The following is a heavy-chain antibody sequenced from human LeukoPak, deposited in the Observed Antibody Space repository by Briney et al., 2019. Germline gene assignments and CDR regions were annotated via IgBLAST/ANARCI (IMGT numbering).Heavy chain of an antibody. D-gene: IGHD2-21*01. CDR3: ATDMVGYCGDVTCYSEAY. V-gene: IGHV1-24*01. CDR1: GYSLTALS. Sequence: ASVKVSCKVSGYSLTALSMHWVRQAPGKGLEWMGGFDPEVGKTMYAEKLDGRLTVSDDTSTDTAYMQLSSLRLEDTAVYYCATDMVGYCGDVTCYSEAYWGQGTLVTVSS. CDR2: FDPEVGKT. J-gene: IGHJ4*02.